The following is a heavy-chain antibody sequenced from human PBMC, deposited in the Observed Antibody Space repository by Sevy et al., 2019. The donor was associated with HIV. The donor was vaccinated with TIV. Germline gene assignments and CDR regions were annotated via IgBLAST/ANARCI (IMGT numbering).Heavy chain of an antibody. CDR2: ISAYNGNT. Sequence: ASVKVSCKASGYTFTSYGISWVRQAHGQGLEWMGWISAYNGNTNYAQKLQGRVTMTTDTSTGTDYMEPRSLRSDDTAGYYCARDTFIEGIAARPSQIAAARNRYYFDYWGQGTLVTVSS. CDR1: GYTFTSYG. D-gene: IGHD6-6*01. V-gene: IGHV1-18*01. CDR3: ARDTFIEGIAARPSQIAAARNRYYFDY. J-gene: IGHJ4*02.